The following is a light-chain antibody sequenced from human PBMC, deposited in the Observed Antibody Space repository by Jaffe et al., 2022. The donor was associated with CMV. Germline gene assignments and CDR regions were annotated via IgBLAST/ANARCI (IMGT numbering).Light chain of an antibody. CDR1: NIYRSHA. J-gene: IGLJ3*02. V-gene: IGLV4-69*01. CDR2: VNSDGSH. CDR3: QTWGTGFWV. Sequence: QLVLTQSPSASASLGASVKLTCTLNNIYRSHAIAWHQQQPEKGPRYLMKVNSDGSHNKGDGIPDRFSGSSSGAERYLTISRLQSEDEADYYCQTWGTGFWVFGGGTKLTVL.